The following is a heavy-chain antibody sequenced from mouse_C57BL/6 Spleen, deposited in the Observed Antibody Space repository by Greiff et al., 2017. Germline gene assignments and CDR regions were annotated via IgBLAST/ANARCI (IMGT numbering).Heavy chain of an antibody. CDR1: GYTFTSYD. Sequence: QVQLQQSGPELVKPGASVKLSCKASGYTFTSYDINWVKQRPGQGLEWIGWIYPRDGSTKYNEKFKGKATLTVDTSSSTAYMELHSLTSEDSAVYFCAENYYGSSPYAMDYWGQGTSVTVSS. D-gene: IGHD1-1*01. CDR2: IYPRDGST. CDR3: AENYYGSSPYAMDY. V-gene: IGHV1-85*01. J-gene: IGHJ4*01.